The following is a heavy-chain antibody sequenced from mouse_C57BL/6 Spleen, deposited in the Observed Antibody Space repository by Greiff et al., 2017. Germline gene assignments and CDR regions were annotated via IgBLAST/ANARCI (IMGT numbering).Heavy chain of an antibody. CDR2: ISSGSSTI. D-gene: IGHD1-1*01. CDR3: AATVEAKVY. J-gene: IGHJ2*01. V-gene: IGHV5-17*01. CDR1: GFTFSDYG. Sequence: EVKLMESGGGLVKPGGSLKLSCAASGFTFSDYGMHWVRQAPEKGLEWVAYISSGSSTIYYADTVKGRFTISRDNAKNTLFLQMTSLRSEDTAVYYWAATVEAKVYWGQGTTLTVSS.